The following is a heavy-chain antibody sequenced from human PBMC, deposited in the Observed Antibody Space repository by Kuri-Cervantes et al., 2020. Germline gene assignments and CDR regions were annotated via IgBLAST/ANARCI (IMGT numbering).Heavy chain of an antibody. J-gene: IGHJ4*02. V-gene: IGHV4-38-2*01. Sequence: GSLRLSCAASGFTFSDYYMSWIRQAPGKGPEWIGSIYHSGTTYFHPSLKSRVTISVDTSKNQFSLRLSSVTAADTAVYFCIHGDGRYFDYWGQGTLVTSPQ. CDR1: GFTFSDYY. CDR3: IHGDGRYFDY. CDR2: IYHSGTT. D-gene: IGHD4-17*01.